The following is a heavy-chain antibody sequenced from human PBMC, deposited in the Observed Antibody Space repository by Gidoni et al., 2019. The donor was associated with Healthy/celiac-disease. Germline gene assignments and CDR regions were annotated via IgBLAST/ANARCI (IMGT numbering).Heavy chain of an antibody. J-gene: IGHJ4*02. CDR3: ARVGGYCSSTSCYIDY. CDR2: INHSGST. Sequence: QVQLQQWGAGLLKPSETLSLTCAVYGGSFSGYYWSWIRQPPGKGLEWIWEINHSGSTNYNPSLKSRVTISVDTSKNQFSLKLSSVTAADTAVYYCARVGGYCSSTSCYIDYWGQGTLVTVSS. CDR1: GGSFSGYY. V-gene: IGHV4-34*01. D-gene: IGHD2-2*02.